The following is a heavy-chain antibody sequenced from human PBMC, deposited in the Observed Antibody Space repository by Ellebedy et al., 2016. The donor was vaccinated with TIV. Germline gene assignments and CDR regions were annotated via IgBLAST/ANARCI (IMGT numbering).Heavy chain of an antibody. D-gene: IGHD5-24*01. Sequence: AASVKVSCKPSGYTFTSYDINWVRQATGQGPEWMGWMNPNSGNTAYAQKFQGRVTMTRDTSITTAYMELSSLRSDDTAVYYCASEAGRTDDYSLDYWGQGTLVTVSS. CDR2: MNPNSGNT. J-gene: IGHJ4*02. V-gene: IGHV1-8*01. CDR1: GYTFTSYD. CDR3: ASEAGRTDDYSLDY.